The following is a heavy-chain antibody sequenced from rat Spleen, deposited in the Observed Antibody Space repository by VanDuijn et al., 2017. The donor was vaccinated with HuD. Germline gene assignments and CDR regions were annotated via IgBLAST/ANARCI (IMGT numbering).Heavy chain of an antibody. D-gene: IGHD1-10*01. J-gene: IGHJ3*01. Sequence: EVQLVESGGGLVQPGRSLKLSCAASGFTFSDYYLAWVRQAPTKGLEWVASITYDGGNTYYRDSVKGRFTVSRDNAQSTLNLQMDSLKSEDTATYYCATGGIYNNYGFAYWGQGTLVTVSS. CDR1: GFTFSDYY. CDR3: ATGGIYNNYGFAY. V-gene: IGHV5-20*01. CDR2: ITYDGGNT.